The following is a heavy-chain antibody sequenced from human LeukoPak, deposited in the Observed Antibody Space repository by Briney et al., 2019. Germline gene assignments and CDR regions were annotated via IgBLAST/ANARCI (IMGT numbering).Heavy chain of an antibody. CDR1: GYTFTNYW. D-gene: IGHD3-3*01. V-gene: IGHV5-51*01. J-gene: IGHJ6*03. CDR3: ARHEVGGDSSSGYEYYYYMDV. Sequence: GESLKISCKASGYTFTNYWIGRVRQMPGKGLEWMGIIYPDDSDTKYSPSFQGHVTISVDESISTAYLQWSSLKASDTAIYYCARHEVGGDSSSGYEYYYYMDVWGKGTAVTVFS. CDR2: IYPDDSDT.